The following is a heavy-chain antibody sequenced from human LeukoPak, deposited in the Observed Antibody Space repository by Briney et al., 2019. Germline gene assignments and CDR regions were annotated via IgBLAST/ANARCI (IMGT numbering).Heavy chain of an antibody. J-gene: IGHJ6*02. V-gene: IGHV3-21*01. CDR2: ISSSSSYI. Sequence: GGSLRLSCAASGFTFSSYSMNWVRRAPGKGLEWVSSISSSSSYIYYADSVKGRFTISRDNAKNSLYLQMNSLRAEDTAVYYCARSPVLRFLESLYGMDVWGQGTTVTVSS. CDR1: GFTFSSYS. D-gene: IGHD3-3*01. CDR3: ARSPVLRFLESLYGMDV.